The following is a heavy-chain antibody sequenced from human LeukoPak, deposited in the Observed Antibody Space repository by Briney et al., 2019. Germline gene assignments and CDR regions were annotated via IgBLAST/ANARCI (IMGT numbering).Heavy chain of an antibody. CDR2: IIPIFGTA. J-gene: IGHJ3*02. CDR1: GGTFSSYA. D-gene: IGHD6-19*01. CDR3: ARDRIAVAGYLWAFDI. V-gene: IGHV1-69*13. Sequence: ASVKVSCKASGGTFSSYAISWVRQAPGQGLEWMGGIIPIFGTANYAQKFQGRVTITADESTSTAYMELSSLRSEDTAVYYCARDRIAVAGYLWAFDIWGQGTMVTVSS.